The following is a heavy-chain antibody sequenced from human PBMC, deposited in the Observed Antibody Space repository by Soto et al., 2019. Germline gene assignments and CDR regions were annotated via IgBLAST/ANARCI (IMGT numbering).Heavy chain of an antibody. V-gene: IGHV4-39*01. CDR3: RTQGYSSGWYLYYYYYGMDV. J-gene: IGHJ6*02. D-gene: IGHD6-19*01. CDR1: GDTMGSANYY. CDR2: IYYSGGT. Sequence: SDTLSITCTFSGDTMGSANYYWTWIHHHPGKGLEWIGCIYYSGGTYYNPSLKSRVTISVDTSKNQFSLKLSSVTAADTAVYYCRTQGYSSGWYLYYYYYGMDVWGQGTTVTVSS.